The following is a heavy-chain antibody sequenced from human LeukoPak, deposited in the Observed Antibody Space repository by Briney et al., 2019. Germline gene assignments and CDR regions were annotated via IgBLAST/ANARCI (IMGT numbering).Heavy chain of an antibody. V-gene: IGHV5-51*01. Sequence: GESLQISCKGSGYIFTSYWIGWVRQLPGKGLEWVGIIYPGDSDTRYSPSFQGQVTISADKSISTAYLQWSSLKASDTAMYYCATRQGDDLVYWGQGTLVTVSS. J-gene: IGHJ4*02. CDR2: IYPGDSDT. CDR1: GYIFTSYW. D-gene: IGHD2-21*02. CDR3: ATRQGDDLVY.